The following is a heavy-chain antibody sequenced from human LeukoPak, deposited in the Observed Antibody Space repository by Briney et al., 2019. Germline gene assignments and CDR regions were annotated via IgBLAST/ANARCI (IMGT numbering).Heavy chain of an antibody. CDR1: GFTFTGYY. V-gene: IGHV1-2*02. CDR3: VREGNELLSKNFDY. J-gene: IGHJ4*02. CDR2: INPHSGGT. Sequence: ASLKVSCKASGFTFTGYYIHWVRQAPGQGLEWMGYINPHSGGTNSPQKFQGRVTMTTDTSISAAYMELSSLISDDTAMYYCVREGNELLSKNFDYWGQGTLVTVSS. D-gene: IGHD2-21*02.